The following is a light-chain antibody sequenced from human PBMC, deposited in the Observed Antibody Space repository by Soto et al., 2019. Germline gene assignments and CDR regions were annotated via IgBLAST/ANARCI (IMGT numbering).Light chain of an antibody. Sequence: IQMTQSPSSLSASVGDSVTITCRASQDIRNDLGWFQQKPGKAPKLLIYKASTLKSGVPSRFSGSGSGTEFTLTISSLQPDDFATYYCQHYNSYSEAFGQGTKVDIK. CDR1: QDIRND. J-gene: IGKJ1*01. CDR2: KAS. CDR3: QHYNSYSEA. V-gene: IGKV1-5*03.